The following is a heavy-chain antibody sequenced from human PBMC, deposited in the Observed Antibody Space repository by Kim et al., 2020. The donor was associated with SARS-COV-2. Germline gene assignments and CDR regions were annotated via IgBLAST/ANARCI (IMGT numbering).Heavy chain of an antibody. Sequence: TNSNPSLKSRVTISVDTSKNQFSLKLSSVTAADTAVYYCARAYNWNYFDYWGQGTLVTVSS. CDR2: T. V-gene: IGHV4-34*01. CDR3: ARAYNWNYFDY. D-gene: IGHD1-20*01. J-gene: IGHJ4*02.